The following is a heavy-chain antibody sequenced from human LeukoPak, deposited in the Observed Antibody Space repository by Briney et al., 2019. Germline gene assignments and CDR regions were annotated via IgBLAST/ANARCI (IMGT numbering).Heavy chain of an antibody. D-gene: IGHD1-26*01. Sequence: GGSLRLSCAASGFTFSSYAMNWVRQAPGKGLEYVSSISYNGGSTYYANSVKGRFTISRDNSKNTLYLQMGSLRAEDMAVYYCARLAGGSYSDYWGQGALVTVSS. J-gene: IGHJ4*02. CDR2: ISYNGGST. CDR1: GFTFSSYA. CDR3: ARLAGGSYSDY. V-gene: IGHV3-64*01.